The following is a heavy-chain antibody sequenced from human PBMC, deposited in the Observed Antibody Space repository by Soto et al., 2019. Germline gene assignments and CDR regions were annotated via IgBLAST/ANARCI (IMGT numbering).Heavy chain of an antibody. CDR3: ARGGDWYFDL. J-gene: IGHJ2*01. Sequence: PSETLSLTFTVSGGSISSYYWGWIQQPPGKGLEWIGYIYYSGSTNYNPSLKSRVTISVDTSKNQFSLKLSSVTAADTAMYYCARGGDWYFDLWGRGTLVTVSS. V-gene: IGHV4-59*01. CDR1: GGSISSYY. CDR2: IYYSGST.